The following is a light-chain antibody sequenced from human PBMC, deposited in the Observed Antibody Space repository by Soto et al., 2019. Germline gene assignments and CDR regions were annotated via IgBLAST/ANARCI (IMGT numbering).Light chain of an antibody. J-gene: IGLJ2*01. CDR2: RNN. CDR3: QSYDSSLSGYVV. V-gene: IGLV1-40*01. CDR1: SSNIGAGYD. Sequence: QSVLTQPHSVSGAPGQRVTISCTGSSSNIGAGYDVNWYQQLPGIAPKLLIYRNNNRPSGVPDRFSGSKSGNSASLAITGLQAEDEADYYCQSYDSSLSGYVVFGGRTKLTVL.